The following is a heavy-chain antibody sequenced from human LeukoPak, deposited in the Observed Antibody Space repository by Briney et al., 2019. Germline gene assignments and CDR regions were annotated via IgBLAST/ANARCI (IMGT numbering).Heavy chain of an antibody. V-gene: IGHV1-69*13. CDR1: GGTFSSYA. CDR3: VGGAPNWGFDY. D-gene: IGHD7-27*01. J-gene: IGHJ4*02. CDR2: IIPIFGTA. Sequence: ASVKVSCKASGGTFSSYAISWVRQAPGQGLEWMGGIIPIFGTANYAQKFQGRVTITADESMSTAYVELSSLRSEDTAVYYCVGGAPNWGFDYWGQGTLVTVSS.